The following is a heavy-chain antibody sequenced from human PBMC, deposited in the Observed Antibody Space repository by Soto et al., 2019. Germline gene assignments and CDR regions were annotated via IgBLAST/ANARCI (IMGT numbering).Heavy chain of an antibody. CDR1: GYTLTELS. Sequence: GASVKVSCKVSGYTLTELSMHWVRQAPGKGLEWMGGFDPEDGETIYAQKFQGRVTMTEDTSTDTAYMELSSLRSEDTAVYYCATAGIRAPQQQLDLHFDYWGQGTLVTVSS. CDR2: FDPEDGET. CDR3: ATAGIRAPQQQLDLHFDY. V-gene: IGHV1-24*01. J-gene: IGHJ4*02. D-gene: IGHD6-13*01.